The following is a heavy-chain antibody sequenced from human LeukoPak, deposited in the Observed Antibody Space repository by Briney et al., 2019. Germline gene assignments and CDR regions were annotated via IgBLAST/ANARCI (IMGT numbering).Heavy chain of an antibody. CDR3: ARGSGNYYYYYMDV. CDR2: INHSGST. D-gene: IGHD1-14*01. CDR1: GGSFSGYY. J-gene: IGHJ6*03. Sequence: NPSETLSLTXAVYGGSFSGYYWSWIRQPPGKGLEWIGEINHSGSTNYNPSLKSRVTISVDTSKNQFSLKLSSVTAADTAVYYCARGSGNYYYYYMDVWGKGTTVTVSS. V-gene: IGHV4-34*01.